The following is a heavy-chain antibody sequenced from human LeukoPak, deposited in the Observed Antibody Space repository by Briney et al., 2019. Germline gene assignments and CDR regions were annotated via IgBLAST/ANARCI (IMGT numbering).Heavy chain of an antibody. J-gene: IGHJ4*02. V-gene: IGHV4-59*01. CDR1: GGSINSYY. CDR2: ISYSGST. CDR3: ARGNAD. Sequence: SETLSLTCTDSGGSINSYYWSWIRQTPGKGLEWIGYISYSGSTNYNPSLKSRVTISLGTSKNQFFLKLNSVTAADTALYYCARGNADWGQGTLVTVSS.